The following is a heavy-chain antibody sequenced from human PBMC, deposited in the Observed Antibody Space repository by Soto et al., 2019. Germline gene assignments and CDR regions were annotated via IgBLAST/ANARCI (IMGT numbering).Heavy chain of an antibody. Sequence: GGSLRLSCAASGFTFSSYAMSWVRQAPGKGLEWVSAISGSGGSTYYADSVKGRFTISRDNSKNTLYLQMNSLRAEDTAVYYCAKTGNDYGDQWWYFDLWGRGTLVTVSS. CDR3: AKTGNDYGDQWWYFDL. D-gene: IGHD4-17*01. CDR2: ISGSGGST. J-gene: IGHJ2*01. CDR1: GFTFSSYA. V-gene: IGHV3-23*01.